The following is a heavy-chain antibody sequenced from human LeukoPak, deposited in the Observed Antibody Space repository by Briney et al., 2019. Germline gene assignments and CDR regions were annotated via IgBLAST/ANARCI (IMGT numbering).Heavy chain of an antibody. V-gene: IGHV3-74*01. CDR1: AFTFNTYW. CDR3: AREPRTEHYDFWSGYYNWFDP. J-gene: IGHJ5*02. D-gene: IGHD3-3*01. Sequence: PGGSLRLSCAASAFTFNTYWMHWVRQVPGRGLEWVSRINGDESSTNYADSVKGRFTISRDNAKDTLYLHMNSLTAEDTAVYYCAREPRTEHYDFWSGYYNWFDPWGQGTLVTVSS. CDR2: INGDESST.